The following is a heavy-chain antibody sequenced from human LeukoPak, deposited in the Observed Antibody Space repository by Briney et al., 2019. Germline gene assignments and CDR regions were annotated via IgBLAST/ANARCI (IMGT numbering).Heavy chain of an antibody. V-gene: IGHV3-74*01. CDR3: ARGGVYSSSAPDY. Sequence: GGSLRLSCAASGFTFSSYWMHWVRQAPGKGLVWVSRINSDGSSTRYADSVKGRFTISRDNAKNTLYLQMNSLRAEDTAVYYCARGGVYSSSAPDYWGQGTLVTVSS. CDR1: GFTFSSYW. J-gene: IGHJ4*02. D-gene: IGHD6-6*01. CDR2: INSDGSST.